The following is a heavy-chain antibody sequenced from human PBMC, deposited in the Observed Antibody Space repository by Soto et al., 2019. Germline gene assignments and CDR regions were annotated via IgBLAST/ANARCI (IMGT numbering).Heavy chain of an antibody. CDR3: AKPGSPGIRFVWFDP. V-gene: IGHV3-23*01. J-gene: IGHJ5*02. D-gene: IGHD3-3*02. CDR1: GFTFSSYA. Sequence: GGSLRLSCAASGFTFSSYAMSWVRQAPGKGLEWISAISGSGGSTYYADSVKGRFTISRDNSKNTLYLQMNSLRAEDTAVYYCAKPGSPGIRFVWFDPWGQGTLVTVSS. CDR2: ISGSGGST.